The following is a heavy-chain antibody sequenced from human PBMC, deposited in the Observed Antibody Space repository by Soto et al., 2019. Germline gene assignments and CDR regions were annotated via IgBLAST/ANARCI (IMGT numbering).Heavy chain of an antibody. D-gene: IGHD5-12*01. Sequence: QVTLKESGPVLVKPTETLTLTCTVSGFSLSNARMGVSWIRQPPGKALEWLAHIFSNDEKSYSTSLKSRLTISKDTSKSQVVLTMTSMDPVDTATYYCVRIVDIVATTILYNWFDPWGQGTLVTVSS. V-gene: IGHV2-26*01. CDR3: VRIVDIVATTILYNWFDP. J-gene: IGHJ5*02. CDR2: IFSNDEK. CDR1: GFSLSNARMG.